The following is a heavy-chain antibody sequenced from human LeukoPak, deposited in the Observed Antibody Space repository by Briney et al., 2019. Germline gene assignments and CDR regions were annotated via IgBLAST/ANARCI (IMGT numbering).Heavy chain of an antibody. CDR2: IIPIFGTA. J-gene: IGHJ5*02. CDR1: GGTFISYA. Sequence: SVTVSCKASGGTFISYAISWVRQAPGQGLEWMGGIIPIFGTANYAQKFQGRVTITTDESTSTAYMELSSLRSEDTAVYYCARGPNWNYDWFDPWGQGTLVTVSS. CDR3: ARGPNWNYDWFDP. D-gene: IGHD1-7*01. V-gene: IGHV1-69*05.